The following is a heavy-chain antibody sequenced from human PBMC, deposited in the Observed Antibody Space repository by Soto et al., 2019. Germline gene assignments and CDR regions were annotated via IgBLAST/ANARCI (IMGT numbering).Heavy chain of an antibody. D-gene: IGHD3-3*02. CDR2: ISAYNGNT. V-gene: IGHV1-18*01. Sequence: QVQLVQYGAEVKKPGASVKVSCKASGDSFTSYGISWVRQAPGQGLEWMGWISAYNGNTNYAQKLQGRVTMTTDTSTSTAYMELRSLRSDDTDVYYCARDGELFWSGYKYYYGMDVWGYGTTVNVSS. J-gene: IGHJ6*04. CDR1: GDSFTSYG. CDR3: ARDGELFWSGYKYYYGMDV.